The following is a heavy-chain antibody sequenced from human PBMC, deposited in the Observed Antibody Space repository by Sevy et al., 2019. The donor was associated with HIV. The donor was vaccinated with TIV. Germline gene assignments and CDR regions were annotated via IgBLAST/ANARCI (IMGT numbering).Heavy chain of an antibody. CDR1: GFTFSSYA. Sequence: GGSLRLSCAASGFTFSSYAMSWVRQAPGKGLEWVSAISGSGGSTYYADSVKGRFTISRDHSKNTLYLQMNSLRAEDTAVYYCAKDRGNDFWSGYKQGMDVWGQRTTVTVSS. D-gene: IGHD3-3*01. CDR2: ISGSGGST. J-gene: IGHJ6*02. CDR3: AKDRGNDFWSGYKQGMDV. V-gene: IGHV3-23*01.